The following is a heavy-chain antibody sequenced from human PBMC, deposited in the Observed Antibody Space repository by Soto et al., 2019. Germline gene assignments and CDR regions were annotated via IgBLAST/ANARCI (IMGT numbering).Heavy chain of an antibody. CDR1: GGSMSSDTYS. V-gene: IGHV4-30-2*01. D-gene: IGHD3-10*01. Sequence: SETLSLTCAVSGGSMSSDTYSWSWIRQPPGKGLEWIGYIYHGGTTYYNPSLRSRVTLSVDRSKNEFSLKLTSVTAADTAVYYCARHLWGGSGSFDYWGQGTLVTVSS. J-gene: IGHJ4*02. CDR2: IYHGGTT. CDR3: ARHLWGGSGSFDY.